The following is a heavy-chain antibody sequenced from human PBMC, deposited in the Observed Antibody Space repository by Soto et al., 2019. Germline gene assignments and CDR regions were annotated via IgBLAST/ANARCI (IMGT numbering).Heavy chain of an antibody. CDR2: IYHSGYT. D-gene: IGHD4-17*01. Sequence: QLQLQESGSGLVKPSQTLSLTCAVSGGSISSGGYSWSWIRQPPGQGLEWIGYIYHSGYTYYNPPLKSRVTISVDRSKNQFSLKLSSVTPADTAVYYCARAHYGDYGYGMDVWGQGTTVTVSS. V-gene: IGHV4-30-2*01. J-gene: IGHJ6*02. CDR3: ARAHYGDYGYGMDV. CDR1: GGSISSGGYS.